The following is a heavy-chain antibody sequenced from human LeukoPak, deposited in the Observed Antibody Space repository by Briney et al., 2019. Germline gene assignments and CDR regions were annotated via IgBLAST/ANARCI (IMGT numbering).Heavy chain of an antibody. CDR2: ISSSSSYI. CDR3: ARGEVGSVTMVRGVDI. V-gene: IGHV3-21*04. CDR1: GFTFSTYW. Sequence: GESLRLSCAASGFTFSTYWMNWVRQAPGKGLEWVSSISSSSSYIYYADSVKGRFTISRDNAKNSLYLQMNSLRAEDTAVYYCARGEVGSVTMVRGVDIWGQGTLVTVSS. D-gene: IGHD3-10*01. J-gene: IGHJ5*02.